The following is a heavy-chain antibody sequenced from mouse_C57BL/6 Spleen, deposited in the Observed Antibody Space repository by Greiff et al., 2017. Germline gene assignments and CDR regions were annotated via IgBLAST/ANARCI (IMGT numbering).Heavy chain of an antibody. V-gene: IGHV1-55*01. Sequence: VKLQQPGAELVKPGASVKMSCKASGYTFTSYWITWVKQRPGQGLEWIGDIYPGSGSTNYNEKFKSKATLTVDTSSSTAYMQLSSLTSEDSAVYYCARGSGSLWYFDVWGTGTTVTVSS. J-gene: IGHJ1*03. CDR1: GYTFTSYW. D-gene: IGHD1-3*01. CDR3: ARGSGSLWYFDV. CDR2: IYPGSGST.